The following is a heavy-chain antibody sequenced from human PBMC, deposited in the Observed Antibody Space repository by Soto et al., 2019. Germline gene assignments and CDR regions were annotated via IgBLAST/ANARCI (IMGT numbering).Heavy chain of an antibody. J-gene: IGHJ3*02. Sequence: PSETLSLTCTVSGGSISSYYWSLIRQPPGKGLEWIGYIYYSGSTNYNPSLKSRVTISVATSKNQFSLKLSSVTAADTAVYYCAREGGNLISALDIWGQGTMVTVSS. D-gene: IGHD2-15*01. V-gene: IGHV4-59*01. CDR2: IYYSGST. CDR1: GGSISSYY. CDR3: AREGGNLISALDI.